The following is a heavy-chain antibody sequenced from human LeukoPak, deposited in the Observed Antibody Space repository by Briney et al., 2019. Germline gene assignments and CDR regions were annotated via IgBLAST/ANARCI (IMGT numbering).Heavy chain of an antibody. J-gene: IGHJ5*02. V-gene: IGHV3-48*01. CDR2: ISSSSSTI. D-gene: IGHD3-10*01. CDR3: ARSRGSGSYYRGANWFDP. Sequence: GGSLRLSCAASGFTFSSHSMTWVRQAPGKGLEWVSYISSSSSTIYYADSVKGRFTISRDNAKNSLYLQMNSLRAEDTAVYYCARSRGSGSYYRGANWFDPWGQGTLVTVSS. CDR1: GFTFSSHS.